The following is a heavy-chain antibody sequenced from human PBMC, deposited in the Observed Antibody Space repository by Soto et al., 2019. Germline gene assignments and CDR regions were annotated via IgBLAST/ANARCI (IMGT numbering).Heavy chain of an antibody. CDR2: ISGRGGST. D-gene: IGHD6-19*01. CDR3: AKRGGWYEVCWFDP. CDR1: GFTFSSYA. Sequence: TGGSLRLSCAASGFTFSSYAMSWVRQAPGKGLEWVSAISGRGGSTYYADSVKGRFTISRDNSKNTLYLQMNSLRAEDTAVYYCAKRGGWYEVCWFDPWGQGTLVTVSS. V-gene: IGHV3-23*01. J-gene: IGHJ5*02.